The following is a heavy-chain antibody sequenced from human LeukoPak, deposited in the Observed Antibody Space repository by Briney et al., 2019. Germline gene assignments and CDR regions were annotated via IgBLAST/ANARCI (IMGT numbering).Heavy chain of an antibody. Sequence: SETLSLTCTVSSVSISSGAYYWGWIRQPPGKGLEWIVTILYSGKTYYNPSLERRTTLSIDTSNKQFDLKLSSVTAADTAVYYCAREEEYSSSSVNYYCYYMDVWGKGTTVTVSS. CDR2: ILYSGKT. CDR3: AREEEYSSSSVNYYCYYMDV. CDR1: SVSISSGAYY. J-gene: IGHJ6*03. V-gene: IGHV4-39*06. D-gene: IGHD6-6*01.